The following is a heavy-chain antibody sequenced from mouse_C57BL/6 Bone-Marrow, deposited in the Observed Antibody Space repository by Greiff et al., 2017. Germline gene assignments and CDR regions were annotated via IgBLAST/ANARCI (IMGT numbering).Heavy chain of an antibody. D-gene: IGHD2-3*01. CDR3: AREGYDYVDY. J-gene: IGHJ2*01. Sequence: QVQLQQPGAELVMPGASVKLSCKASGYTFTSYWMHWVKQRPGQGLEWIGEIDPSDSYTNYNQKFKGKSTLTVAKSSSTAYMQLSSLTSEDSAVYYCAREGYDYVDYWGQGTTLTVSS. CDR2: IDPSDSYT. V-gene: IGHV1-69*01. CDR1: GYTFTSYW.